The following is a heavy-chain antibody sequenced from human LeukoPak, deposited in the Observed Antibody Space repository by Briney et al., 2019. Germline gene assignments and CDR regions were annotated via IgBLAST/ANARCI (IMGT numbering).Heavy chain of an antibody. CDR2: ISAYNGNT. CDR1: GYTFTIYG. D-gene: IGHD3-22*01. CDR3: ARVRYYYDSKDYFDY. J-gene: IGHJ4*02. Sequence: ASVKVSCKASGYTFTIYGISWVRQAPGQGLEWMGWISAYNGNTNYAQKLQGRVTMTTDTSTSTAYMELRSLRSDDTAVYYCARVRYYYDSKDYFDYWGQGTLVTVSS. V-gene: IGHV1-18*01.